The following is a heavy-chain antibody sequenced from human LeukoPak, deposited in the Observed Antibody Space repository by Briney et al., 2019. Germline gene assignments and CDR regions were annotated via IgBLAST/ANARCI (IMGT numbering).Heavy chain of an antibody. CDR3: ARDRRGIVLMVYAILGY. J-gene: IGHJ4*02. D-gene: IGHD2-8*01. Sequence: GGSLRLSCAASGFTFSSYAMSWVRQAPGKGLEWVSAISGSGGSTYYADSVKGRFTISRDNSKNTLYLQMNSLRAEDTAVYYCARDRRGIVLMVYAILGYWGQGTLVTVSS. V-gene: IGHV3-23*01. CDR2: ISGSGGST. CDR1: GFTFSSYA.